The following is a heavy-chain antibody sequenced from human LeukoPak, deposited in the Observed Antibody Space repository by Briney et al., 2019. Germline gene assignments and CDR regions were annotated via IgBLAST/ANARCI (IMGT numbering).Heavy chain of an antibody. D-gene: IGHD6-13*01. J-gene: IGHJ4*02. V-gene: IGHV1-2*02. CDR2: INPNSGGT. CDR3: ARSPGYSSSWVPFDY. CDR1: GYTFTGYY. Sequence: GASVKASCKASGYTFTGYYMHWVRQAPGQGLEWMGWINPNSGGTNYAQKFQGRVTMTRDTSISTAYMELSRLRSDDTAVYYCARSPGYSSSWVPFDYWGQGTLATVSS.